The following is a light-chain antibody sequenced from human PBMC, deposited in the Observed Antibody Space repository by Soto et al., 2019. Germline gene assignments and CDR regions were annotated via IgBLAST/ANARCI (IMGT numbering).Light chain of an antibody. V-gene: IGKV4-1*01. CDR3: QQHFSTPFT. CDR1: QSVFYSSNNKNY. Sequence: DIVMTQSPDSLAVSLGERATINCKSSQSVFYSSNNKNYLAWYQQKPGQPPKLLIYWASTRESGVPDRFSGSGSGTDFTLPISSLQAEDVAVYYCQQHFSTPFTFGPGTKVNIK. CDR2: WAS. J-gene: IGKJ3*01.